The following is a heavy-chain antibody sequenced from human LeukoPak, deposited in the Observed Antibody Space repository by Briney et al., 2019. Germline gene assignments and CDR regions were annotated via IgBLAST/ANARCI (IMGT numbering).Heavy chain of an antibody. Sequence: SETLSLTCTVSGGCISSYYWSWIRQPPEKGLEWIGYIYYSGSTNYNPSLKSRVTISVDTSKNQFSLKLSSVTAADTAVYYCAGDSGGMDVWGQGTTVTVSS. V-gene: IGHV4-59*01. CDR2: IYYSGST. J-gene: IGHJ6*02. D-gene: IGHD7-27*01. CDR3: AGDSGGMDV. CDR1: GGCISSYY.